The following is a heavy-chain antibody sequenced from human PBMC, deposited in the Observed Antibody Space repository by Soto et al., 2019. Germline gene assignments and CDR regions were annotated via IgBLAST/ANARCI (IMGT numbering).Heavy chain of an antibody. V-gene: IGHV4-59*08. D-gene: IGHD2-15*01. CDR2: IYYSGST. J-gene: IGHJ4*02. CDR3: ARTPHRGGFEY. Sequence: SETLSLTCIVSGGSISSYYWSWIRQPPGKGLEWIGYIYYSGSTNYNPSLKSRVTISVDTSKNQFSLKLTSVTAADTAVYYCARTPHRGGFEYWGQGSLVTVSS. CDR1: GGSISSYY.